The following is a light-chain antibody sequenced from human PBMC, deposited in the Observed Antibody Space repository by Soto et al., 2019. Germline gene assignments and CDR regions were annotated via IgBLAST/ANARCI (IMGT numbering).Light chain of an antibody. CDR2: DNN. V-gene: IGLV1-51*01. Sequence: QSVLTQPPSVSAAPGQTVTISCSGGSSNIGNNYVSWYQQLPGAAPKLLIYDNNKRPSRIPDRFSGSKSGTSATLGITGLQTGDEADYYYGTWDSSLSALVFGGGTKVTVL. CDR1: SSNIGNNY. CDR3: GTWDSSLSALV. J-gene: IGLJ2*01.